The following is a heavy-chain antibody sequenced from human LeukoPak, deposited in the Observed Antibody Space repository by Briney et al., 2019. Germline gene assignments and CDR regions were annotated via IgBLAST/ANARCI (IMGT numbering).Heavy chain of an antibody. CDR2: INPNSGGT. CDR1: GYTFTGYY. Sequence: GASVKVSYKASGYTFTGYYMHWVRQAPGQGLEWMGWINPNSGGTNYAQKFQGRVTMTRDTSISTAYMELSRLRSDDTAVYYCARDPTYYDFWSGYEIPGFDYWGQGTLATVSS. CDR3: ARDPTYYDFWSGYEIPGFDY. V-gene: IGHV1-2*02. D-gene: IGHD3-3*01. J-gene: IGHJ4*02.